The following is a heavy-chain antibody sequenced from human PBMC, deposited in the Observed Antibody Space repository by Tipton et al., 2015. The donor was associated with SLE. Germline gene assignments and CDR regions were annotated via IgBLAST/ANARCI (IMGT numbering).Heavy chain of an antibody. J-gene: IGHJ4*02. V-gene: IGHV3-21*03. CDR1: GGSISNYN. Sequence: SLRLSCTVSGGSISNYNSYWSWVRQAPGKGLEWISSISSSSNFIYYADSLKGRFTISRDNAKNSLYLQMNSLRAEDTAVYYCARLVAPDYFDYWGQGTLVTVSS. CDR2: ISSSSNFI. CDR3: ARLVAPDYFDY. D-gene: IGHD2-8*02.